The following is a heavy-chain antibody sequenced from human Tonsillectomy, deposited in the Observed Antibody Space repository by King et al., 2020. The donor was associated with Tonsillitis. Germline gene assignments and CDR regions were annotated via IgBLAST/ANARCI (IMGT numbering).Heavy chain of an antibody. V-gene: IGHV3-53*04. Sequence: EVQLVESGGDLVQPGGSLRLSCAASGFAVSSNSMSWVRQAPGRGLEWVSVIYSGGDTYYADSVKGRFTISRHYSKNTLYLQMNSLRTEDTAVYYCARVVSSGWQYYYYGMDVWGQGTTVTVSS. J-gene: IGHJ6*02. CDR1: GFAVSSNS. CDR3: ARVVSSGWQYYYYGMDV. D-gene: IGHD6-19*01. CDR2: IYSGGDT.